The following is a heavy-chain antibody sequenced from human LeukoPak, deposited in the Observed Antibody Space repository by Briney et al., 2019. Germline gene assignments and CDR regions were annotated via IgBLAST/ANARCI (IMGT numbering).Heavy chain of an antibody. V-gene: IGHV1-2*02. Sequence: ASVKVSCKASGYTFTGYYMHWVRQAPGQGLEWMGWINPNSGGKNYAQKFQGRVTMTRDTSISTAYMELSRLRSDDTAVYYCARVYYDFWSGYDSWGQGTLVTVSS. CDR1: GYTFTGYY. J-gene: IGHJ5*01. CDR3: ARVYYDFWSGYDS. D-gene: IGHD3-3*01. CDR2: INPNSGGK.